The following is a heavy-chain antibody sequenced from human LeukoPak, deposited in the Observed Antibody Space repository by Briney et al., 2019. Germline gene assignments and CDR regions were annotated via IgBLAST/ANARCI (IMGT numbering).Heavy chain of an antibody. CDR3: ARGLGEMTPIEWRPFDF. V-gene: IGHV3-7*01. CDR1: GFTFSSYW. D-gene: IGHD5-24*01. Sequence: PGGSLRLSCAASGFTFSSYWTNWVRQAPGKGLEWVANINQDGSEIYYVDSVKGRFTISRDNAKNALYLQLNSLRAEDTAVYYCARGLGEMTPIEWRPFDFWGQGTLVTVSS. J-gene: IGHJ4*02. CDR2: INQDGSEI.